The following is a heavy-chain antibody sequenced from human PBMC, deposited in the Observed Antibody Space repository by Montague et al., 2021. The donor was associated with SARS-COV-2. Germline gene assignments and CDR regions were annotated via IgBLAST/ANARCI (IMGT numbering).Heavy chain of an antibody. CDR2: IDYSGST. J-gene: IGHJ6*02. Sequence: SETLSLTCTVSGGSISSSSYYWGWIRQPPGKGLEWIGSIDYSGSTYYNRSLKSRVTISVDTSKNQFSLKLSSVTAADTAVYYCARVGRQQLVRLSGMDVWGQGTTVTVSS. D-gene: IGHD6-13*01. CDR1: GGSISSSSYY. V-gene: IGHV4-39*07. CDR3: ARVGRQQLVRLSGMDV.